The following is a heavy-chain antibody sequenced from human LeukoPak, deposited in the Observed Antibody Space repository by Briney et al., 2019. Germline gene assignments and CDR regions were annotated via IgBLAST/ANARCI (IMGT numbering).Heavy chain of an antibody. V-gene: IGHV1-69*13. D-gene: IGHD1-26*01. Sequence: VASVKVSCKASGGTFSSYAISWVRQAPGQGLEWMGGIIPIFGTANYAQKFQGRVTITADESTSTAYMVLSSLRSEDTAVYYCARAVLPSGSSGDYYYYYMDVWGKGTTVTVSS. J-gene: IGHJ6*03. CDR1: GGTFSSYA. CDR3: ARAVLPSGSSGDYYYYYMDV. CDR2: IIPIFGTA.